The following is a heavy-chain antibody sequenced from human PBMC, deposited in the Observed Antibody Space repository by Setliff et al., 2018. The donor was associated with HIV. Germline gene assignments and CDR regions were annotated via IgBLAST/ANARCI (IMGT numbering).Heavy chain of an antibody. D-gene: IGHD3-3*01. Sequence: SETLSLTCTVSGGSISSSSYYWGWIRQPPGKGLEWIGSIYYSGSTYYNPSLKIRVTISVDTSKNQFSLKLSSVTAADTAVYYCAAKPALQFLEWLLNFDTDVWGKGTTVTVSS. CDR1: GGSISSSSYY. CDR2: IYYSGST. J-gene: IGHJ6*04. V-gene: IGHV4-39*01. CDR3: AAKPALQFLEWLLNFDTDV.